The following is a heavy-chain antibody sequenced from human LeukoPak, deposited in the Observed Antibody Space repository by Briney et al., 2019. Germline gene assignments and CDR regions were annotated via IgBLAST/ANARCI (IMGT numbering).Heavy chain of an antibody. CDR3: ARDHLANLASRLFDP. J-gene: IGHJ5*02. D-gene: IGHD3-3*01. CDR1: GYSISSDYY. V-gene: IGHV4-38-2*02. CDR2: IHHSGRT. Sequence: ETLSLTCTVSGYSISSDYYWGWIRPPPGKGLEWIGSIHHSGRTYYNPSLKSRVTISGDTSKNHFSLKLSSVTAADTAVYYCARDHLANLASRLFDPWGQGTLVTVSS.